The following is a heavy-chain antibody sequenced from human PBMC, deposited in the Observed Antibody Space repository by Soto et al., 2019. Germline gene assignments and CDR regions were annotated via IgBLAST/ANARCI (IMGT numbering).Heavy chain of an antibody. CDR3: AIGLLPNTVTTCGS. CDR1: GVTFDSHG. CDR2: ISSDGNNK. D-gene: IGHD4-17*01. J-gene: IGHJ5*02. V-gene: IGHV3-30*03. Sequence: QVQLVESGGGAVQPGRSLRLSCAASGVTFDSHGMHWVRQAPGKGLEWVAVISSDGNNKYYADSVKGRFTISRDNFNNILYLQMRSPRAEDTAGYYFAIGLLPNTVTTCGSWGQGTRVTVSS.